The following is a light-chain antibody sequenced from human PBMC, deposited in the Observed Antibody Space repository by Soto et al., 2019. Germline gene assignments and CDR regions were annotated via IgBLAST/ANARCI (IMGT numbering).Light chain of an antibody. Sequence: DIQLTQSPSSLSASVGDRVTITCRASQTVSIYLNWYQQRPGKVPKLLIYAASSLQSGVTSRFSGSGSGTDFTLTISSLQPEDVATYHSQQSCSSPVTFGGGTMVDI. J-gene: IGKJ4*01. CDR1: QTVSIY. CDR3: QQSCSSPVT. V-gene: IGKV1-39*01. CDR2: AAS.